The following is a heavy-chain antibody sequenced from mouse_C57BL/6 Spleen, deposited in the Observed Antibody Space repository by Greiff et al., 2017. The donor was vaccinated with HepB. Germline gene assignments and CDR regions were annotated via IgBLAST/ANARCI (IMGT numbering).Heavy chain of an antibody. CDR3: ARSFKDWYFDV. J-gene: IGHJ1*03. Sequence: EVMLVESGPVLVKPGASVKMSCKASGYTFTDYYMNWVKQSHGKSLEWIGVINPYNGGTSYNQKFKGKATLTVDKSSSTAYMELNSLTSEDSAVYYCARSFKDWYFDVWGTGTTVTVSS. V-gene: IGHV1-19*01. CDR2: INPYNGGT. CDR1: GYTFTDYY.